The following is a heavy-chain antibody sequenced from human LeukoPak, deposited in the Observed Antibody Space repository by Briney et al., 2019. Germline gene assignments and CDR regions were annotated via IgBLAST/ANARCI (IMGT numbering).Heavy chain of an antibody. Sequence: SETLSLTCTVSGGSISSYYWSWIRQPPGKGLEWIGYIFYSGSTNYNPSLKSRVTISVDTSKNQLSLKLNSVTAADTAVYYCAGSYNWSDDFDYWGPGTLVTVSS. CDR2: IFYSGST. CDR1: GGSISSYY. CDR3: AGSYNWSDDFDY. V-gene: IGHV4-59*01. J-gene: IGHJ4*02. D-gene: IGHD1-1*01.